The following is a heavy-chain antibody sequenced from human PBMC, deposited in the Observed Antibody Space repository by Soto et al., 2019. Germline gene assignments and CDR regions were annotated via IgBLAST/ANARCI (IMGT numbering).Heavy chain of an antibody. J-gene: IGHJ4*02. D-gene: IGHD4-17*01. CDR2: STHSGTT. CDR1: GGSFSGYQ. V-gene: IGHV4-34*02. Sequence: QVQLQQWGAGLLKPSETLSLNCAVYGGSFSGYQWSWIRQTPGKGLEWIGESTHSGTTNYNPSLGSRETLSVGTSTKQRSRILRAVTAADTAVYYCARMPGGEVRNFGDPPAYDYWGQGTLVTVSS. CDR3: ARMPGGEVRNFGDPPAYDY.